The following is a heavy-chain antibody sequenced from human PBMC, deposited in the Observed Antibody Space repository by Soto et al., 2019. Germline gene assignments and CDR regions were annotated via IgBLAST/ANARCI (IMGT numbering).Heavy chain of an antibody. J-gene: IGHJ5*02. Sequence: SETLSLTCTVSGGSISSYYWSWIRQPPGKGLEWIGYIYYSGSTNYNPSLKSRVTISVDTSKNQFSLKLSSVTAADTAVYYCARGGDIVVVPAAIFRFDPWGQGTLVTVSS. V-gene: IGHV4-59*01. CDR3: ARGGDIVVVPAAIFRFDP. D-gene: IGHD2-2*01. CDR2: IYYSGST. CDR1: GGSISSYY.